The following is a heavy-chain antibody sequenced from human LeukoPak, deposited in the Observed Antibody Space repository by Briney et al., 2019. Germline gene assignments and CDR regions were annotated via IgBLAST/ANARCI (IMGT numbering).Heavy chain of an antibody. D-gene: IGHD2-21*02. Sequence: ASVKVSCKASGYTFTVYYMHWVRQAPGQGLEWMGWINPNSGGTNYAQKFQGRVTMTRDTSISTAYMELSSLRSDDTAVYYCARDLNCGGDCYPNWGQGTLVTVSS. CDR1: GYTFTVYY. V-gene: IGHV1-2*02. CDR3: ARDLNCGGDCYPN. CDR2: INPNSGGT. J-gene: IGHJ4*02.